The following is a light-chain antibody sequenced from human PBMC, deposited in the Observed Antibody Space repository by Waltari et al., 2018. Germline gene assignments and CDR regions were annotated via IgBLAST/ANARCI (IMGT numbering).Light chain of an antibody. CDR3: LLHYGGAQPWV. CDR1: TGAVTSGNH. Sequence: QTVVTQEPSLTVSPGGTVTLTCASSTGAVTSGNHSNWFQQKPGQAPRALIYDTSNKHSWTPARFSGSLLGGRAALTLSGVQPEDEADYYCLLHYGGAQPWVFGGGTKLTVL. J-gene: IGLJ3*02. CDR2: DTS. V-gene: IGLV7-43*01.